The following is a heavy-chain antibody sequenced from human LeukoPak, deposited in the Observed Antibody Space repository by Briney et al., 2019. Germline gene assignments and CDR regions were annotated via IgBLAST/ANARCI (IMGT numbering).Heavy chain of an antibody. D-gene: IGHD3/OR15-3a*01. CDR1: GYTFTGYY. CDR3: ARGFRTWDAFDI. CDR2: INPNSGGT. Sequence: APVKVSCKASGYTFTGYYMHWVRQAPGQGLEWMGRINPNSGGTNYAQKFQGRVTMTRDTSISTAYMELSRLRSDDTAVYYCARGFRTWDAFDIWGQGTMVTVSS. V-gene: IGHV1-2*06. J-gene: IGHJ3*02.